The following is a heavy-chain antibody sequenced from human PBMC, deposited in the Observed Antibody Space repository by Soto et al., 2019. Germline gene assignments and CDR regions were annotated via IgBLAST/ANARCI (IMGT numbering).Heavy chain of an antibody. Sequence: LRLSCEASGLTFSAYGMHWVRQAPGKGLEWVATISYDGSKKYFGDSVKGRFTISRDNSKSTLYLEMNSLRTEDTAVYYCAKASHCNKGRCSLGLIGDRAFDIWGQGTMVTVSS. CDR3: AKASHCNKGRCSLGLIGDRAFDI. D-gene: IGHD2-8*01. CDR1: GLTFSAYG. J-gene: IGHJ3*02. V-gene: IGHV3-30*18. CDR2: ISYDGSKK.